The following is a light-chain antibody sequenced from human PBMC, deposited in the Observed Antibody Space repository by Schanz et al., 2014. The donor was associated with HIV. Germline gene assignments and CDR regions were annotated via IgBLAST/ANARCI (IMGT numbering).Light chain of an antibody. J-gene: IGKJ2*01. CDR3: EQYNSRSPFT. Sequence: DIQLTQSPSFLSASVGDRIAITCRATQSISPWLAWYQQKPGKAPKLLINEASSLQSGVPSRFSGSGSGTEFTLTINSLQPDDLGTYYCEQYNSRSPFTFGQGTRLEIK. CDR2: EAS. CDR1: QSISPW. V-gene: IGKV1-5*03.